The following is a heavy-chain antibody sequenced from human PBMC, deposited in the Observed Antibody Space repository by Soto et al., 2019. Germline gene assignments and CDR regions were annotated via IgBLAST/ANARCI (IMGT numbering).Heavy chain of an antibody. D-gene: IGHD3-22*01. CDR3: ARDLSLEVVIEKLSLEY. J-gene: IGHJ4*02. Sequence: GGSLILSCAASGFTFSSYSMNWFRQAPVKGLEWVSSISSSSSYIYYADSVKGRFTISRDNDKNSLYLQMNSLRAEDTAVYYCARDLSLEVVIEKLSLEYWGQGTLVSVSS. CDR2: ISSSSSYI. CDR1: GFTFSSYS. V-gene: IGHV3-21*01.